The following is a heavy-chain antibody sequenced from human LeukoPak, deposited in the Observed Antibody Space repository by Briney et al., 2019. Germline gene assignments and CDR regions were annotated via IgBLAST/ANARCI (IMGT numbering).Heavy chain of an antibody. CDR1: SYTFTSYG. Sequence: GASVKVSCKASSYTFTSYGISWVRQAPGQGLEWMGWISAYNGNTNYAQKLQGRVTMTTDTSTSTAYMELRSLRSDDAAVYYCARDGELTTVTASYYYYYYMDVWGKGTTVTVSS. V-gene: IGHV1-18*01. CDR2: ISAYNGNT. D-gene: IGHD4-17*01. CDR3: ARDGELTTVTASYYYYYYMDV. J-gene: IGHJ6*03.